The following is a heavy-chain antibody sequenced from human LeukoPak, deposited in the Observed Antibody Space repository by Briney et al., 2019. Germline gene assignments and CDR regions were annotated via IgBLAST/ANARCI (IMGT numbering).Heavy chain of an antibody. CDR3: VKTMIIFGGVMRTDAFDM. J-gene: IGHJ3*02. Sequence: GGSLRLSCSASGFTCSRYAMHWVRQAPGKGLEYVSGINNNGGSTYYADSVKARFTISRDNSKNTLFLQMTSLRAEDAAVYFCVKTMIIFGGVMRTDAFDMWGQGTLVTVSS. CDR1: GFTCSRYA. D-gene: IGHD3-16*01. CDR2: INNNGGST. V-gene: IGHV3-64D*06.